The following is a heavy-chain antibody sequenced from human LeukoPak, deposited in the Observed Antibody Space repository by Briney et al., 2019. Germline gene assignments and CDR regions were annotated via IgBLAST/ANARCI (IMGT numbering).Heavy chain of an antibody. J-gene: IGHJ5*02. D-gene: IGHD2-15*01. V-gene: IGHV1-69*06. Sequence: ASVKVSCKASGGTFSSYAISWVRQAPGQGLEWMGGIIPIFGTANYAQKFQGRVTITADKSTSTAYMELTSLRSEDTAVYYCARDYGCSGGSCYPRTDLSFDPWGQGTLVTVSS. CDR1: GGTFSSYA. CDR2: IIPIFGTA. CDR3: ARDYGCSGGSCYPRTDLSFDP.